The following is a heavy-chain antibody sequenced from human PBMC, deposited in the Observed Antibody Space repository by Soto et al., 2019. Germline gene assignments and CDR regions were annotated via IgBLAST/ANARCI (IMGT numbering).Heavy chain of an antibody. V-gene: IGHV4-4*07. CDR3: VKEKTPEMTRGWFGP. Sequence: QVPLQQSGPGLVKPSETLSLTCSVSVDSTSSYCWSWVRQTAGKGLEWIGRMYTTGTTNYNPSLKSRVTISIDTSKRQFSLKLSSVTAADTAVYYCVKEKTPEMTRGWFGPWGQGTLVTVSS. J-gene: IGHJ5*02. CDR1: VDSTSSYC. CDR2: MYTTGTT.